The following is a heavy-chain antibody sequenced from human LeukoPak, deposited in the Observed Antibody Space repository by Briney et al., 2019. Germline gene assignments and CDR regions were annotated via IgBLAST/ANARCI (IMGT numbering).Heavy chain of an antibody. V-gene: IGHV3-11*01. J-gene: IGHJ5*02. D-gene: IGHD4-17*01. CDR2: ISGHEITT. Sequence: PGGSLRLSCAASGFTFSDYYMSWVRQAPGKGLEWVSDISGHEITTYYADSVKGRYTVSRDNAKNSLYLQMNSLRAEDTALYYCAKATRYYGAPMEFDPWGQGTLVTVSS. CDR3: AKATRYYGAPMEFDP. CDR1: GFTFSDYY.